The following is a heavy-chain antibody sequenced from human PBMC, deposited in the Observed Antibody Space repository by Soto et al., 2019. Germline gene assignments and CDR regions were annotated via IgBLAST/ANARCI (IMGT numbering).Heavy chain of an antibody. CDR2: IWYDGSNK. Sequence: GGSLRLSCAGSGFTSSSYGMHWVRQAPGKGLEWVAVIWYDGSNKYYADSVKGRFTISRDNSKNTLYLQMNSLRAEDTAVYYCARDLLTVAGPFDYWGQGTLVTVSS. CDR1: GFTSSSYG. CDR3: ARDLLTVAGPFDY. V-gene: IGHV3-33*01. D-gene: IGHD6-19*01. J-gene: IGHJ4*02.